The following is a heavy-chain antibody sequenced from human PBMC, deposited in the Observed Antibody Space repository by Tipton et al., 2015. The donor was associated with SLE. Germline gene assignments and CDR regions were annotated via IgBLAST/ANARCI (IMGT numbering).Heavy chain of an antibody. J-gene: IGHJ3*02. CDR3: ARESSSFAFDI. CDR2: IYTSGST. CDR1: GGSISSYY. D-gene: IGHD6-6*01. V-gene: IGHV4-4*07. Sequence: TLSLTCTVSGGSISSYYWSWIRQPAGKGLEWIGRIYTSGSTNYNPSLKSRATMSVDTSKNPFSLKLSSVTAADTAVYYCARESSSFAFDIWGQGTMVTVSS.